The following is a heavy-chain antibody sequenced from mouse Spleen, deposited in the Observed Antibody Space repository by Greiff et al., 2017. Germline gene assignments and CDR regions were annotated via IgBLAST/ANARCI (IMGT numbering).Heavy chain of an antibody. D-gene: IGHD1-1*01. J-gene: IGHJ2*01. CDR3: APNYYGSRWNY. Sequence: VQLQQSGPELVKPGASVKISCKASGYTFTDYYMNWVKQSHGKSLEWIGDINPNNGGTSYNQKFKGKATLTVDKSSSTAYMELRSLTSEDSAVYYCAPNYYGSRWNYWGQGTTLTVSS. V-gene: IGHV1-26*01. CDR2: INPNNGGT. CDR1: GYTFTDYY.